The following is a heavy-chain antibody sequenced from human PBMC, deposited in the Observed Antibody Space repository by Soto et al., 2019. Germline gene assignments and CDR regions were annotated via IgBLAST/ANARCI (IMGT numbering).Heavy chain of an antibody. D-gene: IGHD1-26*01. CDR2: IIPIFGTA. CDR1: GGTFSSYA. J-gene: IGHJ5*02. V-gene: IGHV1-69*13. Sequence: SVKVSCKASGGTFSSYAISWVRQAPGQGLEWMGGIIPIFGTANYAQKFQGRVTITADESTSTAYMELSSLRSEDTAVYYCARTSGSYNWFDPWGQGTLVTVSS. CDR3: ARTSGSYNWFDP.